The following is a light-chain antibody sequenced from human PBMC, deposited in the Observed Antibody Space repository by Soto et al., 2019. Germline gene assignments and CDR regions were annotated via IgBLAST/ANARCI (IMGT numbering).Light chain of an antibody. CDR3: SSYTSSSTPYV. J-gene: IGLJ1*01. CDR2: DVS. Sequence: QSALTQPASVSGSPGQSITISCTGTSSDVGGYNYVSWYQQHPGKAPKLMIYDVSNRPSGVSNRFSGSKSGNTASLTISGLQAEDAADYYCSSYTSSSTPYVFGTGTKVTV. V-gene: IGLV2-14*01. CDR1: SSDVGGYNY.